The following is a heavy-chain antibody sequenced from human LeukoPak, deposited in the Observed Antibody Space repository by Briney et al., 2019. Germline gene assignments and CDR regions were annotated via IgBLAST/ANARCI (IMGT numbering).Heavy chain of an antibody. CDR3: AREEQWLSYDAFGI. CDR1: GYTFTGYY. J-gene: IGHJ3*02. CDR2: INPNSGGT. Sequence: ASVKVSCKASGYTFTGYYMHWVRQAPGQGLEWMGWINPNSGGTNYAQKFQGRVTMTRDTSISTAYMELSRLRSDDTAVYYCAREEQWLSYDAFGIWGQGTMVTVSS. D-gene: IGHD6-19*01. V-gene: IGHV1-2*02.